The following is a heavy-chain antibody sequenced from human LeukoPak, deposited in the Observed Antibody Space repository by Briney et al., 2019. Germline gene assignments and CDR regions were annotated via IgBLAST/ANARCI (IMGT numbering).Heavy chain of an antibody. CDR2: ISSSSSYI. J-gene: IGHJ6*03. CDR1: GFTFSSYS. D-gene: IGHD6-13*01. Sequence: GGSLRLSYAASGFTFSSYSMNWVRQAPGKGLEWVSSISSSSSYIYYADSVKGRFTISRDNAKNSLYLQMNSLRAEDTALYYCARVGHSSSWYLLADYYYYMDVWGKGTTVTVSS. V-gene: IGHV3-21*04. CDR3: ARVGHSSSWYLLADYYYYMDV.